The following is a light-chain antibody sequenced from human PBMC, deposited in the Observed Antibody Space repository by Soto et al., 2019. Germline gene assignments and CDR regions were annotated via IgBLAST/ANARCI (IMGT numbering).Light chain of an antibody. CDR2: STN. CDR1: SGSVSTSYY. J-gene: IGLJ2*01. V-gene: IGLV8-61*01. Sequence: QAVVTQEPSVSVSPGGTVTLTCGLSSGSVSTSYYPSWYQQTPGQAPRTLIYSTNTRSSGVPDRFSGSILGNKAALTITGAQADDESAYYCVLYMGSGRVVFGGGTQLTVL. CDR3: VLYMGSGRVV.